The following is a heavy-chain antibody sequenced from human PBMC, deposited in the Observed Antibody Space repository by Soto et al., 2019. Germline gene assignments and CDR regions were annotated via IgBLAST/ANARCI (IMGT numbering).Heavy chain of an antibody. J-gene: IGHJ6*02. CDR1: GGSSSSYY. V-gene: IGHV4-59*01. Sequence: SQILSLTCTVSGGSSSSYYWSWIRQPPGNGLEWIGYIYYSGSTNYSPSLKSRIIISLDTSKNQFSLKVSSVTAADTAVYFCARVPSPFDYYYAMDVWGQRTTVTVYS. CDR3: ARVPSPFDYYYAMDV. CDR2: IYYSGST. D-gene: IGHD3-16*01.